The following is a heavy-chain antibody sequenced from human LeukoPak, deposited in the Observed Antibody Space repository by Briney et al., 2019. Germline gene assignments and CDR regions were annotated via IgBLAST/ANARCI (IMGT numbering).Heavy chain of an antibody. CDR2: ISGSDGST. CDR3: AKISSTGWYIYAYDI. CDR1: GFTFNRYG. D-gene: IGHD6-19*01. J-gene: IGHJ3*02. Sequence: PGGSLKLSCTASGFTFNRYGVNWVRQAPGKGLEWVSAISGSDGSTYYADSVKGRFTISRDNSKNTLYLQMNSLSAEDTAVYYCAKISSTGWYIYAYDIWGQGTMVIVSS. V-gene: IGHV3-23*01.